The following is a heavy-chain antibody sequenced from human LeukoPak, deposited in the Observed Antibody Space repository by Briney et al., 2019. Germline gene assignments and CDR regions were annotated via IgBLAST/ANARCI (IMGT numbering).Heavy chain of an antibody. Sequence: SETLSLTCTVSGGSISSYYWTWIRQPPGKGLEWIGYIYHSGSTYYNPSLKSRVTISVDRSKNQFSLKLSSVTAADTAVYYCARCIAAAGIGDYWGQGTLVTVSS. D-gene: IGHD6-13*01. J-gene: IGHJ4*02. CDR2: IYHSGST. CDR3: ARCIAAAGIGDY. V-gene: IGHV4-59*12. CDR1: GGSISSYY.